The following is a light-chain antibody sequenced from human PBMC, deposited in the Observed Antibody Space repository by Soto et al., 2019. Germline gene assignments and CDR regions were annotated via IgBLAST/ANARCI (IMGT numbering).Light chain of an antibody. CDR1: QSISSW. CDR3: QQYNSYSIP. CDR2: DAS. Sequence: IQMTHAPATLSASGLYRVSITFLASQSISSWLAWYQQKPGKAPKLLIYDASTLESGVPSRFSGSGSGTEFTLTISSLQPDDFATYYCQQYNSYSIPFGQGTRLEIK. J-gene: IGKJ5*01. V-gene: IGKV1-5*01.